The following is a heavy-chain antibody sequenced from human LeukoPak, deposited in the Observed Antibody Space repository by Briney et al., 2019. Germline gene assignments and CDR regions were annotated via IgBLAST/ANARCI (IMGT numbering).Heavy chain of an antibody. J-gene: IGHJ6*04. D-gene: IGHD3-10*02. CDR2: ISSSGSRI. CDR1: GFTFSSYE. Sequence: PGGSLRLSCAASGFTFSSYEMNWVRQAPGKGLEWVSYISSSGSRIYFADSVKGRFTISRDNAKNSLYLQMNSLRAEDTAVYYCAELGITMIGGVWGKGTTVTISS. V-gene: IGHV3-48*03. CDR3: AELGITMIGGV.